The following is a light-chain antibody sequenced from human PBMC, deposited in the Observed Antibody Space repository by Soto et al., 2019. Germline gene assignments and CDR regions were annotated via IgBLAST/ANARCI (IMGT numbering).Light chain of an antibody. CDR2: DAS. Sequence: DIRMTQSPSSLSASVGDRVTITCQASLDINNYLNWYQHKPGKAPQLLIYDASSLEPGIPSRFSGSGSGTNFTLTITSLQPEDIATDYCQQYYSLPLFGPGTKVE. V-gene: IGKV1-33*01. CDR1: LDINNY. CDR3: QQYYSLPL. J-gene: IGKJ2*01.